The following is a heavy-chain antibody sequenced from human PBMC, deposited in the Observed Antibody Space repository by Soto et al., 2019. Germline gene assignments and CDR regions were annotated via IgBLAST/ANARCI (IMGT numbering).Heavy chain of an antibody. CDR1: GFTFSSYD. J-gene: IGHJ6*02. D-gene: IGHD6-6*01. CDR3: ARALGSSSYYYYYYGMDV. CDR2: IGTAGDT. V-gene: IGHV3-13*01. Sequence: PVGSLRLSCAASGFTFSSYDMHWVRQATGKGLEWVSAIGTAGDTYYPGSVKGRFTISRENAKNSLYLQMNSLRAEDTAVYYCARALGSSSYYYYYYGMDVWGQGTTVTVSS.